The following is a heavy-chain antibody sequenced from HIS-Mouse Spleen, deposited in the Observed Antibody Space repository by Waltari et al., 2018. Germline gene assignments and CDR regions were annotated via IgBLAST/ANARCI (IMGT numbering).Heavy chain of an antibody. J-gene: IGHJ2*01. V-gene: IGHV4-39*07. Sequence: QLQLQESGPGLVTPSETLSLTCPVAGGSISSRSYYWAWIRQHPGKGLEWIGSIYYSGSTYYNPSLKSRVTISVDTSKNQFSLKLSSVTAADTAVYYCAREIPYSSSWYDWYFDLWGRGTLVTVSS. D-gene: IGHD6-13*01. CDR1: GGSISSRSYY. CDR3: AREIPYSSSWYDWYFDL. CDR2: IYYSGST.